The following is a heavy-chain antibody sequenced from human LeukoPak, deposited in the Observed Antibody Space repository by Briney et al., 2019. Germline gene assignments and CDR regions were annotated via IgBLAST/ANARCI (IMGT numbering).Heavy chain of an antibody. V-gene: IGHV3-23*01. CDR3: AKGYGTTGTASSNWFDP. J-gene: IGHJ5*02. CDR2: ITGSGGST. CDR1: GFTFSSYA. D-gene: IGHD1-1*01. Sequence: QPGGSLGLSCAASGFTFSSYATTWVRQAPGRGLEWVSAITGSGGSTYYADSVKGRFTISRDNSKNALYLQMNSLRVEDTAVYYCAKGYGTTGTASSNWFDPWGQGTLVTVSS.